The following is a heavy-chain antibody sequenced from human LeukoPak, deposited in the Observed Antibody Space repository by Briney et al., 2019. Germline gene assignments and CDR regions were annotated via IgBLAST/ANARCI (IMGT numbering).Heavy chain of an antibody. CDR3: ARSLYCSRTSCYKGYYGMDV. Sequence: ASVKVSCKASGYTFTSYAMHWVRQAPGQRLEWMGWINAGNGNTKYSQKFQGRVTITRDTSASTAYMELSSLRSEDTAVYYCARSLYCSRTSCYKGYYGMDVWGQGTTVTVSS. V-gene: IGHV1-3*01. D-gene: IGHD2-2*02. J-gene: IGHJ6*02. CDR2: INAGNGNT. CDR1: GYTFTSYA.